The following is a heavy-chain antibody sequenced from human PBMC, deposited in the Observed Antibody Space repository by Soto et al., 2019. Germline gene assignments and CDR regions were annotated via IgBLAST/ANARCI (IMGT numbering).Heavy chain of an antibody. CDR3: TRTFDGSDYSSPDFDY. CDR2: IRRRAKNYAT. CDR1: GFTFSGSA. D-gene: IGHD3-22*01. Sequence: EVQLVESGGDLVQPGGSLKLSCAASGFTFSGSAMHWVRQASGKGLEWVGHIRRRAKNYATVYAASVKGRFIISRDDSKNTAYLQMYSLNTDDAAVYYCTRTFDGSDYSSPDFDYWGQGTLVTVSS. V-gene: IGHV3-73*02. J-gene: IGHJ4*02.